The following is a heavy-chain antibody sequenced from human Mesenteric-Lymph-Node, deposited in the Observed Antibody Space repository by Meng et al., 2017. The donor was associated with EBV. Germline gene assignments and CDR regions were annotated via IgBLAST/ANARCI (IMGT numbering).Heavy chain of an antibody. J-gene: IGHJ5*02. Sequence: QVQLQESGPGLVNPSETLSLTCTVSGGSVSSSSYYWSWIRQPPGKGLEYIGYIYYSGSTNYNPSLKSRVTISMDTSKNQVSLKLSSVSAADTAVYYCARVDLSSGGSCLDPWGPGTLVTVSS. D-gene: IGHD2-15*01. CDR3: ARVDLSSGGSCLDP. CDR2: IYYSGST. V-gene: IGHV4-61*01. CDR1: GGSVSSSSYY.